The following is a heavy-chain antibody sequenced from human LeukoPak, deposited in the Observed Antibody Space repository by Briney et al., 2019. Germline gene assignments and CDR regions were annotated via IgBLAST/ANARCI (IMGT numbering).Heavy chain of an antibody. CDR2: ISAYNGNT. CDR3: ARSKTTVTPFDY. CDR1: GYTFTSYG. Sequence: GSSVKVSCKASGYTFTSYGISWVRQAPGQGLEWMGWISAYNGNTNYAQELQGRVTMTTDTSTSTAYMELRSLRSDDTAVYYCARSKTTVTPFDYWGQGTLVTVSS. D-gene: IGHD4-17*01. J-gene: IGHJ4*02. V-gene: IGHV1-18*01.